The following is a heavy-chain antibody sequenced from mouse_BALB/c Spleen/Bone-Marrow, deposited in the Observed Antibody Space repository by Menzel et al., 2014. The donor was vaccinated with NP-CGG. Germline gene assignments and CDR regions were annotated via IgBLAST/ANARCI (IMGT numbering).Heavy chain of an antibody. D-gene: IGHD1-1*01. CDR2: IYPGSGST. V-gene: IGHV1S22*01. J-gene: IGHJ3*01. CDR1: GYTFTSYW. CDR3: ARLEGNYGSTFAY. Sequence: LQQSGSELVRPGASVKLSCKASGYTFTSYWMHWVKQRPGQGLEWIGNIYPGSGSTNYDEKFKDKATLTVDKSSSTAYMQLNSPTSEDSAVYYCARLEGNYGSTFAYWGQGTLVTVSA.